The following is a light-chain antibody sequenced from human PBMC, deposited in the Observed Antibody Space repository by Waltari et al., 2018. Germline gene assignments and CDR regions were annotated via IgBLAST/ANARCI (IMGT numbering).Light chain of an antibody. CDR1: QRIGNN. Sequence: DIVMTQSPGTLSVSPGERATLSCRASQRIGNNLAWYQPKRGQAPRLLIFGAFTRATDIPARFSGSGSGTEFTLTITSVQSEDFAVYYCQQYNFWPRTFGLGTKVEI. J-gene: IGKJ1*01. CDR3: QQYNFWPRT. CDR2: GAF. V-gene: IGKV3D-15*01.